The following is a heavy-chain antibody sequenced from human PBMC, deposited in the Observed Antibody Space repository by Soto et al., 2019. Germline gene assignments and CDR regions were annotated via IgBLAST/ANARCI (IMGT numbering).Heavy chain of an antibody. J-gene: IGHJ4*02. V-gene: IGHV1-46*01. CDR1: GYTFTSYY. CDR3: ARDHLDRYYYDSSGYYPPDY. CDR2: INPTGGTT. D-gene: IGHD3-22*01. Sequence: ASVKVSCTASGYTFTSYYMHWVRQAPGQGLEWMGIINPTGGTTTYAPRFQGRVTMTRDTSTSTVYMELSSLTSEDTAVYYCARDHLDRYYYDSSGYYPPDYWGQGTLVSV.